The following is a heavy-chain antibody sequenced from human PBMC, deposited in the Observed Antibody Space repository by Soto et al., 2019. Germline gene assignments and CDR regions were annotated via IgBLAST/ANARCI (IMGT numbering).Heavy chain of an antibody. V-gene: IGHV4-59*01. CDR3: ARDNYGDFGWFDP. CDR2: IYYSGST. J-gene: IGHJ5*02. CDR1: GGSISSYY. Sequence: PSETLSLTCTVSGGSISSYYWSWIRQPPGKGLEWIGYIYYSGSTNYNPSLKSRVTISVDTSKNQFSLKLSSVTAADTAVYYCARDNYGDFGWFDPWGQGTLVTVSS. D-gene: IGHD4-17*01.